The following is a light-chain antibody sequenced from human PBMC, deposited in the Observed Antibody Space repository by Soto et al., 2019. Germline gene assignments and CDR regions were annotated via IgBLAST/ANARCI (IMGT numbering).Light chain of an antibody. CDR1: QSIVTY. CDR3: QQYDTYWA. V-gene: IGKV1-39*01. CDR2: AAS. Sequence: DIQMTQSPSSLSASIGDRVTITCRASQSIVTYLNWYLQKPGKAPKLLIYAASNLESGVPSRFSGSRVETEFTLTITSVQPDDFATYYCQQYDTYWAFGHGSKVDIK. J-gene: IGKJ3*01.